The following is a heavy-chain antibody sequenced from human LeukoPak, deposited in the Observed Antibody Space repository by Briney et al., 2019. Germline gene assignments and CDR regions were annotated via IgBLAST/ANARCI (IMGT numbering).Heavy chain of an antibody. D-gene: IGHD5-12*01. CDR3: ARRRPDSGYAF. Sequence: GGSLRLSCTASGFTFSSYAMSCVRQVSGKGLECVSGISANGGPTYYADSVKGRFAIFRDNPKNTLYLQMNSLRAEDTAIYYCARRRPDSGYAFWGQGTLVTVSS. CDR2: ISANGGPT. V-gene: IGHV3-23*01. CDR1: GFTFSSYA. J-gene: IGHJ4*02.